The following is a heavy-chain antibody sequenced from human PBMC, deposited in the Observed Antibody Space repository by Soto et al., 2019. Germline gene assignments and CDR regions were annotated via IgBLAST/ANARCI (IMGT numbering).Heavy chain of an antibody. CDR1: GFTFSSYA. CDR2: ISGSGGST. Sequence: GGSLRLSCAASGFTFSSYAMSWVSQALGKGLEWVSAISGSGGSTYYADSVKCRFNNSRDNSKNTLYLQMSSLRAEDTAVYYCAREFRYSSGWDLDYWGQGTLVTVSS. D-gene: IGHD6-19*01. J-gene: IGHJ4*02. V-gene: IGHV3-23*01. CDR3: AREFRYSSGWDLDY.